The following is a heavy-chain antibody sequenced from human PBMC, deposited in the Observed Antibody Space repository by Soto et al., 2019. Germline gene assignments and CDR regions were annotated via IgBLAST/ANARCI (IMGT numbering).Heavy chain of an antibody. V-gene: IGHV3-30*18. CDR3: AKDKWFGELLS. CDR1: GFTFSSYG. CDR2: ISYDGSNK. Sequence: QVQLVESGGGVVQPGRSLRLSCAASGFTFSSYGMHWVRQAPGKGLEWVAVISYDGSNKYYADSVKGRFTISRDNSKNTLYLQMNSLRAEDTAVYYCAKDKWFGELLSWGQGTLVTVSS. D-gene: IGHD3-10*01. J-gene: IGHJ5*02.